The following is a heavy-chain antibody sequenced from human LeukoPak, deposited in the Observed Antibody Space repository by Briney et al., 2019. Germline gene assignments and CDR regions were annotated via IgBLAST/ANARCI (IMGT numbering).Heavy chain of an antibody. CDR3: ARPRNYDSGTFDI. CDR2: ISGSSSTM. J-gene: IGHJ3*02. V-gene: IGHV3-48*04. CDR1: GFTFSTYS. Sequence: GRSLRLSCVASGFTFSTYSMNWVRQAPGKGLDWVSYISGSSSTMHYADSVKGRFTISRDNAKNSLYLQMNSLRAEDTAVYYCARPRNYDSGTFDIWGQGTMVTVSS. D-gene: IGHD3-22*01.